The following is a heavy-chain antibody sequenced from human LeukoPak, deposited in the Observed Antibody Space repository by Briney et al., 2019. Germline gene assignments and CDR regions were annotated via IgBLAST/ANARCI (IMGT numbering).Heavy chain of an antibody. V-gene: IGHV3-30*02. D-gene: IGHD6-19*01. CDR2: IRYDGSNK. CDR1: GFTFSSYG. J-gene: IGHJ4*02. CDR3: AKDPTPHSSGLFDY. Sequence: GGSLRLSCAASGFTFSSYGMHWVRQAPGKGLEWVAFIRYDGSNKYYADSVKGRFTISRDNSKNTLYLQMNSLRAEDTAVYYCAKDPTPHSSGLFDYWGQGTLVTVSS.